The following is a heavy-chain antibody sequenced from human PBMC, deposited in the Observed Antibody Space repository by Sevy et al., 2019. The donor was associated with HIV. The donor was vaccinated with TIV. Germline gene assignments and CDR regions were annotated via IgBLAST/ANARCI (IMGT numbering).Heavy chain of an antibody. CDR3: ARASQQLVLLREYYFDY. D-gene: IGHD6-13*01. CDR1: GFTFNIYS. J-gene: IGHJ4*02. Sequence: GGSLRLSCAASGFTFNIYSMNWVRQAPGKGLEWVSSISSSSNINYADSLKGRFTVSRDNAKNSLYLQMNSLRAEDTAVYYCARASQQLVLLREYYFDYWGQGTLVTVSS. CDR2: ISSSSNI. V-gene: IGHV3-21*01.